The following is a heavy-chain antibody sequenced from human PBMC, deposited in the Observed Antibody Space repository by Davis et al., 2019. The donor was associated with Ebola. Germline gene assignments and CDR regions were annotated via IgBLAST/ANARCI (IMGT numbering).Heavy chain of an antibody. D-gene: IGHD1-14*01. V-gene: IGHV1-2*02. CDR1: GYTFSDYY. Sequence: ASVKVSCKTSGYTFSDYYIHWVRQAPGQGLEWMGWINPKNGATNYAQKFRGRVTLTRDTSIFTTYMELSSLTSDDTAVYYCARMGRSAPAYDYWGQGTLVTVSS. CDR3: ARMGRSAPAYDY. J-gene: IGHJ4*02. CDR2: INPKNGAT.